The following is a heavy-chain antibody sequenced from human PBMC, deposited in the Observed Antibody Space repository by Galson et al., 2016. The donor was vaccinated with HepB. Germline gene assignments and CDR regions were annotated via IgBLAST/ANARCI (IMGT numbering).Heavy chain of an antibody. J-gene: IGHJ3*01. Sequence: SLRLSCAASGFIFSTYEMNWVRQAPGKGLEWVSYISNSGDSIYYADSVKGRFTISRDNAKNSLYLQMNSLRSEDTAVYHCARAGDYDISPHPGAFDVWGQGTMVTVSS. V-gene: IGHV3-48*03. CDR2: ISNSGDSI. CDR1: GFIFSTYE. D-gene: IGHD3-9*01. CDR3: ARAGDYDISPHPGAFDV.